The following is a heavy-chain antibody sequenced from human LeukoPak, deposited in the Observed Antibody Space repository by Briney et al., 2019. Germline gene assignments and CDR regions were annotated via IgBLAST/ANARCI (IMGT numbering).Heavy chain of an antibody. CDR1: GGSISSYY. CDR2: FYASGST. Sequence: SETLSLTCTVSGGSISSYYWSWIRQPAGKGLECFGLFYASGSTNYNPSLKSRVTMSVDTSKNQFSLKLNSVTAADTAVYYCASGVVVVVAATPYYYYMDVWGKGTTVSVS. CDR3: ASGVVVVVAATPYYYYMDV. D-gene: IGHD2-15*01. V-gene: IGHV4-4*07. J-gene: IGHJ6*03.